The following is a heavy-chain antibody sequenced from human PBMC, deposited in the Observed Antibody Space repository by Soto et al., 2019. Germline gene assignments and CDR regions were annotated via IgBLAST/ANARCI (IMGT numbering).Heavy chain of an antibody. Sequence: GGSLRLSCAASGFTFSSYAMSWVRQAPGKGLEWVSAISGSGGSTYYADSVKGRFTISRDNSKNTLYLQMNSLRAEDTAVYYCAKESKPPKYNWKSALGVNFDYWGQGTLVTVSS. J-gene: IGHJ4*02. D-gene: IGHD1-1*01. V-gene: IGHV3-23*01. CDR1: GFTFSSYA. CDR2: ISGSGGST. CDR3: AKESKPPKYNWKSALGVNFDY.